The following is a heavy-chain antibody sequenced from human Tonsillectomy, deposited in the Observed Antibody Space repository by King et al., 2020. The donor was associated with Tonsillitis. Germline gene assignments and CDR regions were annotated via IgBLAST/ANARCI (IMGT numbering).Heavy chain of an antibody. J-gene: IGHJ4*02. CDR3: ARDTYNYGSGSPME. V-gene: IGHV3-30*14. CDR1: GFTFSSYA. D-gene: IGHD3-10*01. Sequence: VQLVESGGGVVQPVRSLRLSCAASGFTFSSYAMHLVRQAPGTGLEWVAVISYDGSKKYYAESMKGRFTISRENSKNTLYLQMNSLRAEDTAVYYCARDTYNYGSGSPMEWGQGTLVTVSS. CDR2: ISYDGSKK.